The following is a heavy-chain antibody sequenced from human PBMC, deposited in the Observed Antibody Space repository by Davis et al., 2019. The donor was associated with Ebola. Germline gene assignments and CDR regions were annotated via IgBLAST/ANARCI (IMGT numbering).Heavy chain of an antibody. CDR3: SRFGEGAY. Sequence: PSETLSLTCTVSGGSISTHYWNWIRQPPGKGLEWIGFISGSGRTSYNPSLKSRVTISADTSKNQFSLNLSSVTAADTAVYFCSRFGEGAYWGQGTLVTVSS. CDR1: GGSISTHY. D-gene: IGHD2-21*01. J-gene: IGHJ4*02. V-gene: IGHV4-59*11. CDR2: ISGSGRT.